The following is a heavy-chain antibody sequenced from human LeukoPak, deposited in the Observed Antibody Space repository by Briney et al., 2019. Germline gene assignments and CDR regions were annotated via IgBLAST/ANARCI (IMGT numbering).Heavy chain of an antibody. J-gene: IGHJ3*02. D-gene: IGHD5-12*01. CDR2: ISGSGDST. Sequence: GGSLRLSCAASGFTFSSYGMHWVRQAPGKGLEWVSAISGSGDSTHYADSVKGRFTISRDNSKNTVYVQMNSLRADDTALYYCAKVAVSGNDNDAFDIWGQGTMVTVSS. V-gene: IGHV3-23*01. CDR3: AKVAVSGNDNDAFDI. CDR1: GFTFSSYG.